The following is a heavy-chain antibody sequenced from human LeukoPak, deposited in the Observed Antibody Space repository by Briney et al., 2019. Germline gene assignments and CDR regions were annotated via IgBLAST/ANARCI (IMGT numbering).Heavy chain of an antibody. D-gene: IGHD6-6*01. CDR1: GFTFSSHS. Sequence: PGGSLRLSCVASGFTFSSHSMNWVRQAPGKGLEWVSYISGSSATIYYADSVKGRFTISRDNAKNSLYLQINSLRADDTAVYYCAKAQYASIEATVDYWGQGTLVTVSS. CDR2: ISGSSATI. J-gene: IGHJ4*02. CDR3: AKAQYASIEATVDY. V-gene: IGHV3-48*01.